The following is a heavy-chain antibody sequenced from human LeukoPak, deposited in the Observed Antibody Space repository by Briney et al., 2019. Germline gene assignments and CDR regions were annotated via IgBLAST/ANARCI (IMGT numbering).Heavy chain of an antibody. Sequence: SETLSLTCTVSDGSISSSSYYWGWIRQPPGKGLEWIGNIYYSGSTYYNPSLKSRVTISVDTSKNQFSLRLSSVTAADTAVYYCARGSRDSGWDFDYWGQGTLVTVSS. CDR3: ARGSRDSGWDFDY. D-gene: IGHD6-19*01. CDR1: DGSISSSSYY. CDR2: IYYSGST. V-gene: IGHV4-39*01. J-gene: IGHJ4*02.